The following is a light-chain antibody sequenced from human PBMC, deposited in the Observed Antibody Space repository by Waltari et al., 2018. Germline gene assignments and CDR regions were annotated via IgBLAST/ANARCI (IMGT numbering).Light chain of an antibody. CDR1: PSVDMS. J-gene: IGKJ4*01. Sequence: EIVLTQSPATLSLSPGERATLAGWAVPSVDMSLAGYQQRPGPAPRLLIYATSNRATDLPARFSGSGSETDVSLTISSLEPEEFAVYYCQKRRNWPLTFGGGTKVEIK. CDR2: ATS. V-gene: IGKV3-11*01. CDR3: QKRRNWPLT.